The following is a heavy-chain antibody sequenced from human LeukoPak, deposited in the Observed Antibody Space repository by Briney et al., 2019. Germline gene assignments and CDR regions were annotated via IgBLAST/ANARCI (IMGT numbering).Heavy chain of an antibody. Sequence: GGSLRLSCAASGFNFYDHGMSWVRQVSGKGLEWVSGINWNGGSTAYADSVKGRFTISRDNAKNSLYLQMHSLRAEDTALYHCARCSGGATVAYFDSWGQGTLVTVSS. CDR3: ARCSGGATVAYFDS. D-gene: IGHD4-17*01. V-gene: IGHV3-20*01. CDR1: GFNFYDHG. CDR2: INWNGGST. J-gene: IGHJ4*02.